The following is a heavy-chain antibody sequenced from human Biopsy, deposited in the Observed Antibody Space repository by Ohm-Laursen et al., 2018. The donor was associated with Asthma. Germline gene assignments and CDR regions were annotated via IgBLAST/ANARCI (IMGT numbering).Heavy chain of an antibody. CDR2: ISKDARTQ. J-gene: IGHJ3*02. D-gene: IGHD1-1*01. Sequence: SLRLSCAASGFSFSHFAIHWVRQAPGKGLGWVGVISKDARTQDYADSVKGRFTMARDNSKNTLDLQMNSLREEDTTVYYCVRDGTDDAFDIWGQGTVVSVSS. CDR1: GFSFSHFA. V-gene: IGHV3-30*01. CDR3: VRDGTDDAFDI.